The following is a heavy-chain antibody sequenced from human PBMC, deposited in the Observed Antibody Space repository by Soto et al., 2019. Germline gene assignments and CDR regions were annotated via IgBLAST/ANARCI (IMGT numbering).Heavy chain of an antibody. CDR3: TTHLRTYYYYMDV. D-gene: IGHD3-3*01. CDR2: IKSKTDGGTT. CDR1: GFTFSNAW. V-gene: IGHV3-15*01. J-gene: IGHJ6*03. Sequence: GGSLRLSCAASGFTFSNAWMSWVRQAPGKGLEWVGRIKSKTDGGTTDYAAPVKGRFTISRDDSKNTLYLQMNSLKTEDTAVYYRTTHLRTYYYYMDVWGKGTTVTVS.